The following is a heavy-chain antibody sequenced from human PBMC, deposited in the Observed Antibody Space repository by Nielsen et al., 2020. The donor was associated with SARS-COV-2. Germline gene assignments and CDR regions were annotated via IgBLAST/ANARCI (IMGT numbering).Heavy chain of an antibody. D-gene: IGHD3-10*01. CDR2: INHSGST. CDR1: GGSFSGYY. J-gene: IGHJ4*02. Sequence: SQTLSLTCAVYGGSFSGYYWSWIRQPLGKGLEWIGEINHSGSTNYNPSLKSRVTISVDTSKNQFSLKLSSVTAADTAVYYCARGRGPIDYWGQGTLVTVSS. V-gene: IGHV4-34*01. CDR3: ARGRGPIDY.